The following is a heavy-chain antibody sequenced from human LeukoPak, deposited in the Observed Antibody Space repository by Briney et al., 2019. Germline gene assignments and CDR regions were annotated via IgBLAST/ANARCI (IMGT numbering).Heavy chain of an antibody. J-gene: IGHJ6*03. CDR1: GYTFTGYY. CDR3: ARDRSHFWSGYLYHYYYYMDV. V-gene: IGHV1-2*02. CDR2: INPNSGGT. D-gene: IGHD3-3*02. Sequence: GASVKVSCKASGYTFTGYYMHWVRQAPGRGLEWMGWINPNSGGTNYAQKFQGRVTMTRDTSISTAYMELSRLRSDDTAVYYCARDRSHFWSGYLYHYYYYMDVWGKGTTVTVSS.